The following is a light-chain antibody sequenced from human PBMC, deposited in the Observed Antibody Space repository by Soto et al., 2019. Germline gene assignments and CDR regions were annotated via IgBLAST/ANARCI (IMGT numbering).Light chain of an antibody. Sequence: DIQMTQSPSSLSASVGDRVTITCRASQNIRSYLNWYQQKPGKAPKLLIYATSSLQTGVPSRFSASGSGTDFTLAISGPQPEDFATYYCQQGYSSRWTSGQGTKVEIK. CDR2: ATS. CDR3: QQGYSSRWT. V-gene: IGKV1-39*01. CDR1: QNIRSY. J-gene: IGKJ1*01.